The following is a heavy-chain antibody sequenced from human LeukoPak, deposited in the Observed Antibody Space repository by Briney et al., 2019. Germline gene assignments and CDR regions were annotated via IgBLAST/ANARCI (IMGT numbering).Heavy chain of an antibody. D-gene: IGHD5-12*01. V-gene: IGHV5-10-1*01. Sequence: GESLQISCQGSGYPFTSYWISWVRQLPGKGLEWMGRIDPSDSYTNYSPSFQGHVTISADKSISTAYLQWSSLKASDTAMYYCARHPDIVATYDYWGQGTLVTVSS. J-gene: IGHJ4*02. CDR1: GYPFTSYW. CDR2: IDPSDSYT. CDR3: ARHPDIVATYDY.